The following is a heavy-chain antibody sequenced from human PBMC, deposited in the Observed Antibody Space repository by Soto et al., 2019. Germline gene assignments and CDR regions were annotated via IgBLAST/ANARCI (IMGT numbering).Heavy chain of an antibody. CDR1: GGTFSSYA. CDR2: IIPIFGTA. D-gene: IGHD3-10*01. CDR3: AREGGSGNYRYYAIDV. Sequence: QVQLVQSGAEVKKPGSSVKVSCKASGGTFSSYAISWVRQAPGQGLEWMGGIIPIFGTANYAQKLQGRATITADEATITADKEVRRLTSEDTAAYYCAREGGSGNYRYYAIDVWGQGTTVTVSS. J-gene: IGHJ6*02. V-gene: IGHV1-69*12.